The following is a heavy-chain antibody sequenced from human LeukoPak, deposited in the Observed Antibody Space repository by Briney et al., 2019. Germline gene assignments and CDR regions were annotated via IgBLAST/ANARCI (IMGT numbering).Heavy chain of an antibody. CDR3: AREKPVVPAPTLTWFAP. D-gene: IGHD2-2*01. Sequence: ASVKVSCKASGYTFTSYGISWGRQAPGQGLEWMGWISAYNGNTNYAQKLQGRVTMTTDTSTSTAYMELRSLRSNDTAVYYCAREKPVVPAPTLTWFAPWGQGTLVTVSS. CDR2: ISAYNGNT. CDR1: GYTFTSYG. V-gene: IGHV1-18*04. J-gene: IGHJ5*02.